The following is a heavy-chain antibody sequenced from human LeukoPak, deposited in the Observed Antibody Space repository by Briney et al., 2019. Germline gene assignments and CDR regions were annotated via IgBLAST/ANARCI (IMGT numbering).Heavy chain of an antibody. CDR1: GFTFSSYA. V-gene: IGHV3-48*03. CDR3: ARDRTQLERRGYGMDV. Sequence: GGSLRLSCAASGFTFSSYAMSWVRQAPGKELEWVSYISSSGSTIYYADSVKGRFTISRDNAKNSLYLQMNSLRAEDTAVYYCARDRTQLERRGYGMDVWGQGTTVTVSS. CDR2: ISSSGSTI. D-gene: IGHD1-1*01. J-gene: IGHJ6*02.